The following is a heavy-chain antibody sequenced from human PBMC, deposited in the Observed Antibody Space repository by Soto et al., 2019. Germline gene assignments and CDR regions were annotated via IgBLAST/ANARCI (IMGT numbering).Heavy chain of an antibody. D-gene: IGHD2-15*01. J-gene: IGHJ4*02. CDR3: ATSEVVVVAAPPGDY. V-gene: IGHV3-23*01. Sequence: EVQLLESGGGLVQPGGSLRLSCAASGFTFSSYAMSWVRQAPGKGLEWVSAISGSGGSTYYADSVKGRFTISRDNSKNTLYLQMNSLRAEDTAVYYCATSEVVVVAAPPGDYWGQGTLVTVSS. CDR1: GFTFSSYA. CDR2: ISGSGGST.